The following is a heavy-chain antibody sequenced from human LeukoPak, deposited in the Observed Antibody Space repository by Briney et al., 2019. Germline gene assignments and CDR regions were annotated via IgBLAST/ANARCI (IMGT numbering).Heavy chain of an antibody. CDR2: ISWNSGSI. D-gene: IGHD6-6*01. CDR3: AKDISYVYSSSSEFDY. V-gene: IGHV3-9*01. Sequence: GGSLRLSCAASGFTFDDYAMHWVRQAPGKGLEWVSGISWNSGSIGYADFVKGRFTISRDNAKNSLYLQMNSLRAEDTALYYCAKDISYVYSSSSEFDYWGQGTLVTVSS. CDR1: GFTFDDYA. J-gene: IGHJ4*02.